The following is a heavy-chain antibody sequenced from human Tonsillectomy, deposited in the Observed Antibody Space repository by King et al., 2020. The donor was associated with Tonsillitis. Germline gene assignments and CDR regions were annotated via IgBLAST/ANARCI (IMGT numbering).Heavy chain of an antibody. CDR3: ARLLRLAVAVDY. Sequence: QLQESGPGLVKPSETLCLTCTVSGGSISSSSYYWGWIRQPPGKGLEWIGYIYYSENTYYNPSLKSRVSISVDTSKKQLSLKLSSVTAADTAVYYCARLLRLAVAVDYWGQGTLVTVSS. V-gene: IGHV4-39*01. CDR1: GGSISSSSYY. D-gene: IGHD6-19*01. J-gene: IGHJ4*02. CDR2: IYYSENT.